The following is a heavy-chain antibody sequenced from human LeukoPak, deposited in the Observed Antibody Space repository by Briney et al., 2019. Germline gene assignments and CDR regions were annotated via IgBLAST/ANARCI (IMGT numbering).Heavy chain of an antibody. CDR3: ARALIGGYYGSGIFDY. Sequence: PGGSLRLSCAASGFTFSNFWMSWVRQAPGKGLEWVANIKQDGSEIFYVDSVKGRFTISRDNSKNTLYLQMNSLRAEDTAVYYCARALIGGYYGSGIFDYWGQGTLVTVSS. CDR1: GFTFSNFW. V-gene: IGHV3-7*01. J-gene: IGHJ4*02. CDR2: IKQDGSEI. D-gene: IGHD3-10*01.